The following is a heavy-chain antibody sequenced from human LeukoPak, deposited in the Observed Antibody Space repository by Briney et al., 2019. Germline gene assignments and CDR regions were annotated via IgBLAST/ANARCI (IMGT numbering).Heavy chain of an antibody. CDR3: ARVKGGRYCSGGSCLRPYYFDY. J-gene: IGHJ4*02. CDR2: ISSSGSTI. D-gene: IGHD2-15*01. Sequence: PGGSLRLSCAASGFTFSDYYMSWIRQAPGKGLEWVSYISSSGSTIYYADSVKGRFTISRDNAKNSLYLQMNSLRAEDTAVYYCARVKGGRYCSGGSCLRPYYFDYWGQGTLVTVSS. CDR1: GFTFSDYY. V-gene: IGHV3-11*04.